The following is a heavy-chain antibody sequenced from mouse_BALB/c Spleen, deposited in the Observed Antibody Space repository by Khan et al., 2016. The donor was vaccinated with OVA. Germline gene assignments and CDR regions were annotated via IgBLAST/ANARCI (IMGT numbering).Heavy chain of an antibody. J-gene: IGHJ1*01. CDR1: GYTFTNYG. CDR2: INTYTGEP. V-gene: IGHV9-3-1*01. Sequence: QIQLVQSGPELKKPGETVKISCKASGYTFTNYGMNWVKQAPGKGLKWMGWINTYTGEPTYADDFKGRFAFSLETSAHTAYLKINNLKNEDTATYFCARSASYWFFDVWGAGTTVTVSS. CDR3: ARSASYWFFDV. D-gene: IGHD6-1*01.